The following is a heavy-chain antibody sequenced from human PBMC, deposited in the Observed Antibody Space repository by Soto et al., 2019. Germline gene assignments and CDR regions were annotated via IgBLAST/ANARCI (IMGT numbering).Heavy chain of an antibody. CDR2: IHYSGGT. V-gene: IGHV4-59*02. CDR1: GGSARPYS. J-gene: IGHJ4*02. CDR3: AKERDNGADRYYFDD. Sequence: PQEKLSHTSSVTGGSARPYSWSWFRQSPGKGLEWIGYIHYSGGTNYTPSLRSRVTISVDTSKNQLSLNLTSLTAADTAVYYCAKERDNGADRYYFDDWGQGPLVSVS. D-gene: IGHD2-8*01.